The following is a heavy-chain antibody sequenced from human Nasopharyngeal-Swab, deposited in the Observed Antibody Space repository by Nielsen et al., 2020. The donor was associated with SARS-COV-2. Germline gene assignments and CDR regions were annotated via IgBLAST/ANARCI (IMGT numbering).Heavy chain of an antibody. V-gene: IGHV3-30-3*01. CDR2: ISYDGSNK. J-gene: IGHJ6*02. CDR3: ARAFGGGYYYGMDV. D-gene: IGHD3-10*01. Sequence: GRSLRLSCAVSRFTFSSYAMHWVRQAPGKGLEWVAVISYDGSNKYYADSVKGRFTISRDNSKNTLYLQMNSLRAEDTAVYYCARAFGGGYYYGMDVWGQGTTFTDSS. CDR1: RFTFSSYA.